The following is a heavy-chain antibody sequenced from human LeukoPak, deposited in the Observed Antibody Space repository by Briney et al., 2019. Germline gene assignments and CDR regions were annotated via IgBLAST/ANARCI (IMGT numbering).Heavy chain of an antibody. CDR2: INPNSGGT. J-gene: IGHJ4*02. V-gene: IGHV1-2*02. D-gene: IGHD6-13*01. CDR1: GYTFTDYT. Sequence: ASLKVSCEASGYTFTDYTMHWVRHAPGQGLEWMGWINPNSGGTNYAQKFQGKVTMTRDTSITTAYMEVSRLGSDDTAVYYCALDGYRSTWVFDFWGQGTLITVSS. CDR3: ALDGYRSTWVFDF.